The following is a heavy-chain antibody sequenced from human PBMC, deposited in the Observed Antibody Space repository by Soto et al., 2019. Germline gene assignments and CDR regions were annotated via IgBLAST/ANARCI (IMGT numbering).Heavy chain of an antibody. V-gene: IGHV1-46*01. J-gene: IGHJ4*02. CDR3: ASSTPPS. CDR2: INPSGGST. Sequence: QVQLVQSGAEVKKPGASVKVSCKASGYTFTSYYMHWVRQAPGQGLEWMGIINPSGGSTSYAQKFQGRVTMTRDTATSTDDRELSSRRSEDTAVYYCASSTPPSWGQGTLVTVSS. CDR1: GYTFTSYY. D-gene: IGHD2-2*01.